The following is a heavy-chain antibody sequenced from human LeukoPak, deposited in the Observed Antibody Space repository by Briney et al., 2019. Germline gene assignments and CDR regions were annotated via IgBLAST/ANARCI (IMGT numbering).Heavy chain of an antibody. CDR2: INPNSGGT. D-gene: IGHD2-15*01. CDR1: GYTFTGYY. V-gene: IGHV1-2*02. CDR3: ARDLNPGYCSGGSCYSNYYGMDV. J-gene: IGHJ6*02. Sequence: ASVKVSCKASGYTFTGYYMHWVRQAPGQGLEWMGWINPNSGGTNYAQKFQGRVTMTRDTSISTAYVELSRLRSDDTAVYYCARDLNPGYCSGGSCYSNYYGMDVWGQGTTVTVSS.